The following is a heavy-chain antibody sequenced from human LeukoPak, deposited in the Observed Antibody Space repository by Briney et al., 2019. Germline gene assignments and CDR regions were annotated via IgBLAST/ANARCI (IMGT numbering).Heavy chain of an antibody. J-gene: IGHJ4*02. CDR2: ISYDGNHI. V-gene: IGHV3-30*04. Sequence: TGESLRLSCAASGFTFSSYAMHWVRQAPGKGLEWVAVISYDGNHIFYADSVKGRFTISRDNSKNTLYLQMNSLTTEDTAVYYCARCGGDCYTSTQGFDYWGQGTLVTVSS. CDR3: ARCGGDCYTSTQGFDY. CDR1: GFTFSSYA. D-gene: IGHD2-21*02.